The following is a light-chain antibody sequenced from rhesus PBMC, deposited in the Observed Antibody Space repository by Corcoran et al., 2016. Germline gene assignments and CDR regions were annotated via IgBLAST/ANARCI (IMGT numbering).Light chain of an antibody. J-gene: IGKJ1*01. CDR3: LQSKSSWT. V-gene: IGKV7-13*01. Sequence: DIVLTQSPASLAVSLGQRATITCRASESVSVFEINLIHWYQQKPGQPPKVLIYQASNRGIGVPGRFSGSGSWTDFTPPIKPVEADDVADYHCLQSKSSWTFGQGTKVEIK. CDR1: ESVSVFEINL. CDR2: QAS.